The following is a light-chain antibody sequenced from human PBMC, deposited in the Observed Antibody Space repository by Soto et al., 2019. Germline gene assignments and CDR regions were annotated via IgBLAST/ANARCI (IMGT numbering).Light chain of an antibody. J-gene: IGKJ1*01. V-gene: IGKV1-5*03. Sequence: DIPISQSPASLPASEGDRVPSPCGANQSISTWLAWYQQKPGKAPNLLIYKASRLETGVPSRFSGSGSGTEFTLTIGFLQPDDFATYYCQQYNSYSWTFGQGTKVDI. CDR1: QSISTW. CDR2: KAS. CDR3: QQYNSYSWT.